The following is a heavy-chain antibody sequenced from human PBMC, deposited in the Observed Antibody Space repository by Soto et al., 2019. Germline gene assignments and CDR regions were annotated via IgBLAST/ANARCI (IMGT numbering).Heavy chain of an antibody. CDR3: AKDVVVMHDAFDI. CDR1: GFTFSSYA. J-gene: IGHJ3*02. CDR2: ISGSGGST. V-gene: IGHV3-23*01. D-gene: IGHD3-22*01. Sequence: LRLSCVASGFTFSSYAMSWVRQAPGKGLEWVSAISGSGGSTYYADSVKGRFTISRDNSKNTLYLKMNSLRAEDTAVYYCAKDVVVMHDAFDIWGQGTMVTVSS.